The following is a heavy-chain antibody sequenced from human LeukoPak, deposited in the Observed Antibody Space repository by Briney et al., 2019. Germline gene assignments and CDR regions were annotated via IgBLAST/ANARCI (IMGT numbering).Heavy chain of an antibody. CDR1: GFTFSSYG. CDR2: IWYDGSNK. D-gene: IGHD2-2*01. J-gene: IGHJ4*02. Sequence: GGSLRLSCAASGFTFSSYGMHWVRQAPGKGLEWVAVIWYDGSNKYYADSAKGRFTISRDNSKNTLYLQMNSLRTEDSAVYYCARDQCRASTSCPSYYFDCWGQGTLVTVSS. CDR3: ARDQCRASTSCPSYYFDC. V-gene: IGHV3-33*01.